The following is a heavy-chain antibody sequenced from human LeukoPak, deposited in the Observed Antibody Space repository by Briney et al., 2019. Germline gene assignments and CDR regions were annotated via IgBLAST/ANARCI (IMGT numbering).Heavy chain of an antibody. CDR1: GFTFRNYY. D-gene: IGHD3-10*01. CDR2: ISSTRAYT. Sequence: GGSLRLSCAASGFTFRNYYMNGMRRAPGKGLEWLSFISSTRAYTDYADSVEGRFTISRDNARNSLYLQMNSLRVEDTAVYYCARDPAYGSGTYADYWGQGTLVTVSS. J-gene: IGHJ4*02. V-gene: IGHV3-11*05. CDR3: ARDPAYGSGTYADY.